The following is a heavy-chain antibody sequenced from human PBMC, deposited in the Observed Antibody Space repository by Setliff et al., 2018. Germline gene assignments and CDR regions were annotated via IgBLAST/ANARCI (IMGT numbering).Heavy chain of an antibody. Sequence: PSETLSLTCTVSGGSVSDSTYYWGWVRQPPGKGLEWIGSIYYSGSTYYNPSLRSRVTISVDTSKNQFSLNVNSVIAAGTAVYYCARMSGFQYVDVWGKGTTVTVSS. CDR2: IYYSGST. J-gene: IGHJ6*03. D-gene: IGHD3-3*01. CDR1: GGSVSDSTYY. V-gene: IGHV4-39*01. CDR3: ARMSGFQYVDV.